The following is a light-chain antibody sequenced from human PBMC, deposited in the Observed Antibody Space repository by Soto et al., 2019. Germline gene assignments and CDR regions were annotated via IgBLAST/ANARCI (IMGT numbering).Light chain of an antibody. Sequence: DIQLTQSPSFLSASVGDRVTITCRASQGISSYLALYQQKPGKAPKLLIYAASTLQSGVPSRFSGSGSGTEFTLTISSLQPEDFATYYCQQLNSYPFTFGGGTKVDIK. CDR3: QQLNSYPFT. CDR2: AAS. CDR1: QGISSY. V-gene: IGKV1-9*01. J-gene: IGKJ4*01.